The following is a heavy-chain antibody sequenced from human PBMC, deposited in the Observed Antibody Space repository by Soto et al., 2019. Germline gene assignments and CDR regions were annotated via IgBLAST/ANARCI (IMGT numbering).Heavy chain of an antibody. CDR1: VYRFTRYG. V-gene: IGHV3-23*01. Sequence: SCEGCVYRFTRYGMCWVHQKQGKGLEWVSAISSRGGTYYADSVKGRFTISRDNSKNTLYLHMSSLRAEDTAVYYCAKDRVPNDSSGYYSMLLDHWGQGTLVTVSS. CDR2: ISSRGGT. D-gene: IGHD3-22*01. CDR3: AKDRVPNDSSGYYSMLLDH. J-gene: IGHJ4*02.